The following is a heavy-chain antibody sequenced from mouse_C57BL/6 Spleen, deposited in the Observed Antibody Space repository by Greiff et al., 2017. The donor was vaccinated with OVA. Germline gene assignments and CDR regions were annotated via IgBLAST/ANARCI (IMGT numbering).Heavy chain of an antibody. Sequence: QVQLQQPGAELVKPGASVKMSCKASGYTFTSYWITWVKQRPGQGLEWIGDIYPGSGSTNYYEKFKSKATLTVDTSSSTAYMQLSSLTSEDSAVYYCARSGELLLRGYFDYWGQGTTLTVSS. CDR3: ARSGELLLRGYFDY. CDR1: GYTFTSYW. V-gene: IGHV1-55*01. J-gene: IGHJ2*01. CDR2: IYPGSGST. D-gene: IGHD3-3*01.